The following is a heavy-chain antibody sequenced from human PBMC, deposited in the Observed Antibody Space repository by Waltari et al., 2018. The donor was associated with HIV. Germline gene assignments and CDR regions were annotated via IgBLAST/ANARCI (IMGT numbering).Heavy chain of an antibody. CDR3: ASSRSDYDTKYYGMGV. CDR2: IGYDGRDE. CDR1: GCTSRYSW. Sequence: ELHLVESGGNLVQPGGSLRRPCTDSGCTSRYSWMSWVRRAPGKGREWGATIGYDGRDEVYVDSVKGRCTISRDNAKSSGYLQMNSLRVEDSAIYYGASSRSDYDTKYYGMGVWGQGTTVSVSS. J-gene: IGHJ6*02. V-gene: IGHV3-7*01. D-gene: IGHD5-12*01.